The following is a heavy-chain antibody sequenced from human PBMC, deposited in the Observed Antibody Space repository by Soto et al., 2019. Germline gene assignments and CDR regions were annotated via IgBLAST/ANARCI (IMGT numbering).Heavy chain of an antibody. CDR1: GLTFRSYA. CDR2: ISGSDGST. Sequence: GGSLRLSCTASGLTFRSYAMNWVRQAPGKGLEWVSVISGSDGSTDSVKGRFTISRDNSKNTLNLQMNSLRAEDTAVYYCARRSSSWYFDYWGQGT. CDR3: ARRSSSWYFDY. J-gene: IGHJ4*02. D-gene: IGHD6-13*01. V-gene: IGHV3-23*01.